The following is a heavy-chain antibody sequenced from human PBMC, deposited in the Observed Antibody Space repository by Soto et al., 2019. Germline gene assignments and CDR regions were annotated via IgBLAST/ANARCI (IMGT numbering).Heavy chain of an antibody. V-gene: IGHV4-30-2*01. D-gene: IGHD7-27*01. CDR3: ARVPGP. Sequence: TLSLTCAVSGGSISSGGYSLSWIRQPPGKGLEWIGYIYHSGSTYYDPSLKSRVTISVDRSKNLFSLKLSSVTAADTAVYYCARVPGPWGQGTLVTVSS. CDR2: IYHSGST. CDR1: GGSISSGGYS. J-gene: IGHJ5*02.